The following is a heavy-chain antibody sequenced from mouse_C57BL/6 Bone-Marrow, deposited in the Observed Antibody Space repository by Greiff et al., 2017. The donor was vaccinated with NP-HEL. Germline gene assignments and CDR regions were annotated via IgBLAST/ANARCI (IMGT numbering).Heavy chain of an antibody. V-gene: IGHV14-4*01. D-gene: IGHD3-2*02. CDR2: IDPENGDT. CDR3: TTLAQATLFAY. CDR1: GFNIKDDY. J-gene: IGHJ3*01. Sequence: AQLQQSGAELVRPGASVKLSCTASGFNIKDDYMHWVKQRPEQGLEWIGWIDPENGDTECASKFQGKATITADTSSNTAYLQLSSLTSEDTAVYYCTTLAQATLFAYWGQGTLVTVSA.